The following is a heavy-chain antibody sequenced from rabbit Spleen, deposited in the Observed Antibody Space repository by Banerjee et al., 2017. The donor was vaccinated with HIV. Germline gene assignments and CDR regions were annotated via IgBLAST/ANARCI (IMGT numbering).Heavy chain of an antibody. V-gene: IGHV1S45*01. CDR3: ARDLPGVIGWNFGW. CDR2: INVVTGKA. D-gene: IGHD1-1*01. Sequence: EQLEESGGGLVKPEGSLTLTCKASGVSFSDKDVMCWVRQAPGKGLEWIACINVVTGKAVYASWAKGRYTFSKTSSTTVTLEMTSLTVADTATYFCARDLPGVIGWNFGWWGPGTLVTVS. CDR1: GVSFSDKDV. J-gene: IGHJ4*01.